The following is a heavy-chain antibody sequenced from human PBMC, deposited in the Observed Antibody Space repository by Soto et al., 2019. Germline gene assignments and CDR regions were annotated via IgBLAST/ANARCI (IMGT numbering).Heavy chain of an antibody. J-gene: IGHJ4*02. D-gene: IGHD6-19*01. V-gene: IGHV1-18*01. Sequence: ASVKVSCKASGYTFTGYGISWVRQAPGQGLEWMGWISAYNGNTYYTQKLQGRVTMTTDTSTSTAYIELRSLRSDDTAVYYCARDENIVVAGLDYWGQGTLVTVSS. CDR2: ISAYNGNT. CDR1: GYTFTGYG. CDR3: ARDENIVVAGLDY.